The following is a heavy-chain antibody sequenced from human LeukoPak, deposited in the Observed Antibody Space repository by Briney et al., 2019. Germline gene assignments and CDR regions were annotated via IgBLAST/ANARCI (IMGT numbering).Heavy chain of an antibody. CDR3: ARKTDSGGQGDY. CDR2: ISSTTIYR. Sequence: PGGSLRLSCAASGFTFSSYDMTWVRQAPGKGLEWVSSISSTTIYRYYADSVRGRFTVSRDNAKNSLYLQMNSLRAEDTAVYYCARKTDSGGQGDYWGPGTLVTVSS. D-gene: IGHD3-22*01. V-gene: IGHV3-21*01. CDR1: GFTFSSYD. J-gene: IGHJ4*02.